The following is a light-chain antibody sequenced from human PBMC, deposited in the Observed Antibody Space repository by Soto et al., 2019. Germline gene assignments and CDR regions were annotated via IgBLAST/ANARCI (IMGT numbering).Light chain of an antibody. CDR3: QTWGTGFQF. CDR2: LNSDGSH. Sequence: QPVLTQSPSASASLGASVKLTCTLSSGHSSYAIAWHQQQPEKGPRYLMKLNSDGSHSKGDGIPDRFSGPSSGAERYLTISSLQSEDEADYYCQTWGTGFQFFGGGTKLTVL. J-gene: IGLJ2*01. V-gene: IGLV4-69*01. CDR1: SGHSSYA.